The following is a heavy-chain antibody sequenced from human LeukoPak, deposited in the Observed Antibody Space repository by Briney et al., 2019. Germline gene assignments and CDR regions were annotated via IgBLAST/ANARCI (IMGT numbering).Heavy chain of an antibody. Sequence: SGTLSLTCAVSGGSISSRNWWSWVRPPPGKGLEWIGEIYQSGRTNYKPSLKSRVTMSIDQSRNQFSLNLNSVSAADTAVYYCATSGGNWGQGTLVTVSS. CDR1: GGSISSRNW. CDR3: ATSGGN. CDR2: IYQSGRT. J-gene: IGHJ4*02. D-gene: IGHD3-10*01. V-gene: IGHV4-4*02.